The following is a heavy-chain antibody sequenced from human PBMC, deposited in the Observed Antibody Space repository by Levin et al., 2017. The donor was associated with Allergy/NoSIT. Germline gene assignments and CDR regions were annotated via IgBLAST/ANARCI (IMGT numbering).Heavy chain of an antibody. J-gene: IGHJ3*01. CDR3: ARGGPNHAFDV. CDR2: IDNDGSDT. Sequence: SCAASGFTFSSFWMYWVRQAPGRGLVYVARIDNDGSDTTYADSVRGRFTISRDNAKNVVYIQMKSLRVEDTAVYYCARGGPNHAFDVWGQGTMVTVSS. CDR1: GFTFSSFW. V-gene: IGHV3-74*03. D-gene: IGHD3-10*01.